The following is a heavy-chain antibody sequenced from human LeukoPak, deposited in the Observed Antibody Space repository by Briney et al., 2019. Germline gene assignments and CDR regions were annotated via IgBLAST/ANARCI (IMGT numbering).Heavy chain of an antibody. CDR1: GFTVSSIY. CDR3: ARQGVTVVTSYYYYYMDV. V-gene: IGHV3-53*01. Sequence: GGSLRLSCAASGFTVSSIYMSWVRQAPGKGLEGVSVIYSGGSTYYADSVKGRFTISRDNSKNTLYLQMNSLRAEDTAVYYCARQGVTVVTSYYYYYMDVWGKGTTVTVSS. CDR2: IYSGGST. D-gene: IGHD4-23*01. J-gene: IGHJ6*03.